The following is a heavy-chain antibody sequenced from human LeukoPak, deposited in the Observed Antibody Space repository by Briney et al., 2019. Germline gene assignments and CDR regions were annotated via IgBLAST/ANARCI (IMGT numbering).Heavy chain of an antibody. J-gene: IGHJ4*02. Sequence: ASVKVSCKASGGTFSSYAISWVRQAPGQGLEWMGGIIPIFGTANYAQKFQGRVTITADESTSTAYMELSSLRPEDTAVYYCATEYGSGSYYGDYWGQGTLVTVSS. CDR2: IIPIFGTA. D-gene: IGHD3-10*01. CDR1: GGTFSSYA. CDR3: ATEYGSGSYYGDY. V-gene: IGHV1-69*13.